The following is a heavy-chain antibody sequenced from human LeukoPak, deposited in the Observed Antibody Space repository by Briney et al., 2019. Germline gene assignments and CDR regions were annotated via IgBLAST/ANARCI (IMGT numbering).Heavy chain of an antibody. J-gene: IGHJ1*01. Sequence: GGSLRLSCVASGFTFSSYSMNWVRQAPGKGLEWVSYISSSSSTIYYADSVRGRFTISRDNAKNSLSLQVNSLRVEDTAVYYCARVWAAAGTVGYFQHWGQGTLVTVSS. V-gene: IGHV3-48*04. CDR3: ARVWAAAGTVGYFQH. D-gene: IGHD6-13*01. CDR1: GFTFSSYS. CDR2: ISSSSSTI.